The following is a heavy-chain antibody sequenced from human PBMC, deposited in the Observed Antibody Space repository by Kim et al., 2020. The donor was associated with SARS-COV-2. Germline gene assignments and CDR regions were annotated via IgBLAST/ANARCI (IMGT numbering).Heavy chain of an antibody. CDR2: IYSTGST. D-gene: IGHD1-20*01. V-gene: IGHV4-39*01. J-gene: IGHJ5*02. CDR1: GDSITSGSFY. Sequence: SETLSLTCSVSGDSITSGSFYWGWLRQPPGKGLKWIGSIYSTGSTYYNPSLESRVTISVDTSKNQFSLKLTSVTATDTAVYYCARHPRPLTGTTYFDPWGQGTLVTVSS. CDR3: ARHPRPLTGTTYFDP.